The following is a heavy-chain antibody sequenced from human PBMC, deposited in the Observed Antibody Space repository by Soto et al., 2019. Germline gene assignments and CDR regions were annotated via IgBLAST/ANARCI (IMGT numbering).Heavy chain of an antibody. D-gene: IGHD6-13*01. J-gene: IGHJ3*02. CDR1: GYPFTSYY. Sequence: ASVKVSCKASGYPFTSYYMHWLRQGPGQGLEWMGIINPSGGSPSYAQKFQGRVTMTRDTSTSTVYMELSSLRSEDTAVYYCARDLVYSSSWYPDAFDIWGQGTMVTVSS. CDR3: ARDLVYSSSWYPDAFDI. CDR2: INPSGGSP. V-gene: IGHV1-46*01.